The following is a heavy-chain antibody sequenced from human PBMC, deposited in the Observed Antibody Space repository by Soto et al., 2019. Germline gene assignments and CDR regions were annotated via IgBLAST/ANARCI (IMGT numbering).Heavy chain of an antibody. Sequence: SETLSLTCAISGGSFSVNIAACDLIRHSPSRGLEWLGRTYYRSKWYNDYAVSVKSRITINPDTSKNQFSLQLNSVTPEDTAVYYCAREMKTDEGNWSEQWGPGTMVTVSS. CDR1: GGSFSVNIAA. CDR3: AREMKTDEGNWSEQ. CDR2: TYYRSKWYN. V-gene: IGHV6-1*01. J-gene: IGHJ5*02.